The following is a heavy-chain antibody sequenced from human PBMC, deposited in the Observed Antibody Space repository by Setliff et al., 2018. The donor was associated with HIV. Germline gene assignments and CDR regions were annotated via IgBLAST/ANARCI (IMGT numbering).Heavy chain of an antibody. Sequence: SVKVSCKASGGTFSSYAISWVRQAPGQGLEWMGGIIPISGTVNYAQKFWGRVTITTHESTSTAYMEPSSLRSEDTAVYYCATDLPGPAISSGWMKKSFDPWGQGTLVTVSS. J-gene: IGHJ5*02. CDR2: IIPISGTV. CDR3: ATDLPGPAISSGWMKKSFDP. V-gene: IGHV1-69*05. D-gene: IGHD6-19*01. CDR1: GGTFSSYA.